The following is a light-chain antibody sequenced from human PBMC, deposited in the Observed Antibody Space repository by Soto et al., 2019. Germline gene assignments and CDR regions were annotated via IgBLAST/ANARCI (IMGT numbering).Light chain of an antibody. J-gene: IGKJ2*01. Sequence: DIVLTQSPGTLSLSPGERATLSCRASQSVGSNYLAWYQQKPGQAPRLLIYGAFSRATGIPDRFSGSGSGTDFTLTFTRLEPEDFAVYYCQHYGSTVYTFGQGTKLEIK. V-gene: IGKV3-20*01. CDR2: GAF. CDR3: QHYGSTVYT. CDR1: QSVGSNY.